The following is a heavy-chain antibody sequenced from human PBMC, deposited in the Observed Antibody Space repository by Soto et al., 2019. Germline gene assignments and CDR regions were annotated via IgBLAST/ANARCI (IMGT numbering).Heavy chain of an antibody. V-gene: IGHV3-23*01. Sequence: EVQLLESGGGLVQPGGSLRLSCAVSTLTADSGLTSSNYAMSWVRQAPGKGLEWVSAIRAGGGGTFYADSVKGRFTISKDNSKNTQYRQMSRLTVGDTALYYCVKCTVGAIRSTGRCNWFDPWGQGTLVTVSS. J-gene: IGHJ5*02. CDR1: TLTADSGLTSSNYA. CDR3: VKCTVGAIRSTGRCNWFDP. D-gene: IGHD2-2*01. CDR2: IRAGGGGT.